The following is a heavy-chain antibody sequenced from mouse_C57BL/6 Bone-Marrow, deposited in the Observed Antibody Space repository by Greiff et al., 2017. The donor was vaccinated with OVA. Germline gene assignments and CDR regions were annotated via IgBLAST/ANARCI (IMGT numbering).Heavy chain of an antibody. Sequence: QVQLQQSGAELVRPGTSVKVSCKASGYAFTNYLIEWVKQRPGQGLEWIGVINPGSGGTNYNETFKGKATLTADKSSSTAYMQLSSLTSEDSAVYFCARYGLYYFDYWGQGTTLTVSS. CDR1: GYAFTNYL. V-gene: IGHV1-54*01. CDR2: INPGSGGT. CDR3: ARYGLYYFDY. D-gene: IGHD6-1*01. J-gene: IGHJ2*01.